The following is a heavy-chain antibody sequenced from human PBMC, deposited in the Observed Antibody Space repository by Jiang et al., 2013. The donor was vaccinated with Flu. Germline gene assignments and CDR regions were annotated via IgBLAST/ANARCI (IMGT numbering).Heavy chain of an antibody. CDR2: TNYRGGT. V-gene: IGHV4-31*03. J-gene: IGHJ4*02. Sequence: GPGLVKPSQTLSLTCTVSGGSITSGGYFWNWIRQHPGKGLEWIGYTNYRGGTYYSPSLKSRVSVSVDTSKNQFSLKVSSVTAADTAVYYCARSYDYVSGSHRYGPYFDYWGQGTLVTVSS. CDR3: ARSYDYVSGSHRYGPYFDY. D-gene: IGHD3-16*02. CDR1: GGSITSGGYF.